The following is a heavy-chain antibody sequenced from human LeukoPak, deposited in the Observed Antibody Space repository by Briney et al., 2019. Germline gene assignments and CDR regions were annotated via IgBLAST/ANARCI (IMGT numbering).Heavy chain of an antibody. CDR2: IYNSGII. Sequence: SETLSLTCTVSGGSVSSHFWSWIRQPPGKGLEWIGYIYNSGIINYNPSLKSRVTMSVDTSKNQFSLLLRSVTAADTAVYYCARDHLPAGAPGYYMDVWGKGNTVTASS. CDR3: ARDHLPAGAPGYYMDV. J-gene: IGHJ6*03. V-gene: IGHV4-59*02. CDR1: GGSVSSHF. D-gene: IGHD4/OR15-4a*01.